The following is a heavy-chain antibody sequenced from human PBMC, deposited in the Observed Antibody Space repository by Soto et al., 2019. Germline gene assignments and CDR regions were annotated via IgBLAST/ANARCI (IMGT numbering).Heavy chain of an antibody. CDR2: IDGGGGTT. D-gene: IGHD1-1*01. CDR1: GFTFRSFA. J-gene: IGHJ3*02. CDR3: VKESLDRRTFDI. V-gene: IGHV3-23*01. Sequence: EVQLLESGGGLVQPGGSLRLSCAASGFTFRSFAMTWVRQTPGKGLKWVSTIDGGGGTTYYSDSVRGRFAISRDNSKNTVYLQMNNLRAEETAVYYSVKESLDRRTFDIWGQGTMVTVSS.